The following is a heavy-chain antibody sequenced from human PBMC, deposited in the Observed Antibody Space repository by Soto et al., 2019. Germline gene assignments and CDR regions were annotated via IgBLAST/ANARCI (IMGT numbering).Heavy chain of an antibody. Sequence: GGSLRLSCAASGFTFSIYGMHWVRQAPGKGLEWVAVISYDGSNKYYADSVKGRFTISRDNSKNTLYLQMNSLRAEDTAVYYCAKDHYYDSSGYLVDYWGQGTLVTVSS. CDR3: AKDHYYDSSGYLVDY. CDR2: ISYDGSNK. J-gene: IGHJ4*02. V-gene: IGHV3-30*18. CDR1: GFTFSIYG. D-gene: IGHD3-22*01.